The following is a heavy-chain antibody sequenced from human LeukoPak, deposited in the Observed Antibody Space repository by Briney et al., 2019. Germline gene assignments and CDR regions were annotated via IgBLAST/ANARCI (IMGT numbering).Heavy chain of an antibody. Sequence: SETLSLTCAVYGGSFSGYYWSWIRQPPGKGLEWIGYIYYSGSTNYNPSLKSRVTISVDTSKNQFSLKLSSVTAADTAVYYCARAFRGSCFDYWGRGALVTVSS. CDR1: GGSFSGYY. CDR2: IYYSGST. D-gene: IGHD6-13*01. V-gene: IGHV4-59*01. CDR3: ARAFRGSCFDY. J-gene: IGHJ4*02.